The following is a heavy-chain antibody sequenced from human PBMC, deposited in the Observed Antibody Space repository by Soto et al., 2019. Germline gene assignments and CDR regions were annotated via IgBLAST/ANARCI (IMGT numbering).Heavy chain of an antibody. V-gene: IGHV1-2*02. D-gene: IGHD6-13*01. CDR2: INPNSGGT. CDR1: GYTFTGHY. J-gene: IGHJ6*02. CDR3: ARGSSGSSWVRAPGGMDV. Sequence: AAVKVSCKASGYTFTGHYMHWVRQAPGQGLEWMGWINPNSGGTNYAQKFQGRVTMTRDTSISTAYMELSRLRSDDTAVYYCARGSSGSSWVRAPGGMDVWGQGTTVTVSS.